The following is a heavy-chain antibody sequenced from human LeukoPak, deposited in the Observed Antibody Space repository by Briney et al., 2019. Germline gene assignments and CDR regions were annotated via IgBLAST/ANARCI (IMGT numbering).Heavy chain of an antibody. CDR2: IYTSGST. CDR3: ARDPPTYYYDSSGYYYVDYFDY. Sequence: SETLSLTCTVSGGSISSYYWSWIRQPAGKGLEWIGRIYTSGSTNYNPSLKSRVTMSGDTSKNQFSLKLSSVPAADTAVYYCARDPPTYYYDSSGYYYVDYFDYWGQGTLVTVSS. CDR1: GGSISSYY. D-gene: IGHD3-22*01. J-gene: IGHJ4*02. V-gene: IGHV4-4*07.